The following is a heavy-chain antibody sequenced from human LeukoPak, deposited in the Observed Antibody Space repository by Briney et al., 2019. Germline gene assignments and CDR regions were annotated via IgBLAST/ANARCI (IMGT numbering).Heavy chain of an antibody. CDR1: GGSLSSGGYY. CDR2: IYYSGST. V-gene: IGHV4-31*01. CDR3: ARDRYGYEFDY. D-gene: IGHD5-12*01. J-gene: IGHJ4*02. Sequence: SQTLSLTCTVSGGSLSSGGYYWRWPRHNPGTGLEGIGYIYYSGSTYYNPSLKSQVPISEDTSQNQFSLRVTSVTAADTAVYYCARDRYGYEFDYWGQGTLVTVSS.